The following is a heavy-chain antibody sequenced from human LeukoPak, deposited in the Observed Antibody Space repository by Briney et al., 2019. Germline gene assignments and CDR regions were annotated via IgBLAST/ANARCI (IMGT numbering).Heavy chain of an antibody. J-gene: IGHJ4*02. D-gene: IGHD5-18*01. V-gene: IGHV3-53*01. Sequence: GGSLRLSCAASGLTVSSNYMNWVRQAPGKGLEWVSALYIGGNTYYADSVRGRFTISIDNSKNTLYLQMNSLRAEDTAIYYCTTAAGYNYGQYWGQGTLVTVSS. CDR1: GLTVSSNY. CDR2: LYIGGNT. CDR3: TTAAGYNYGQY.